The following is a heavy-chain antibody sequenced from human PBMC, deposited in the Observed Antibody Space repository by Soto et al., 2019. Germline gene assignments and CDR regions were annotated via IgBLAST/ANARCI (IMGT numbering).Heavy chain of an antibody. Sequence: GASVKVSCKASGYTFTSYGISWVRQAPGQGLEWMGWISAYNGNTNYAQKLQGRVTMTTDTSTNTAYMELRSLRSDDTAVYYCARAVAGFGYYYYGMDVWGQGTTVTVSS. V-gene: IGHV1-18*01. D-gene: IGHD6-19*01. CDR1: GYTFTSYG. CDR2: ISAYNGNT. CDR3: ARAVAGFGYYYYGMDV. J-gene: IGHJ6*02.